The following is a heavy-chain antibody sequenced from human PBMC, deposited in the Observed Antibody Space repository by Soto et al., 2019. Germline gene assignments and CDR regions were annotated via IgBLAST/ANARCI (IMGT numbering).Heavy chain of an antibody. CDR1: GGSISSGGYY. J-gene: IGHJ6*03. V-gene: IGHV4-31*03. D-gene: IGHD3-16*02. CDR3: ARAMITFGGVIDPYYYYYMDV. Sequence: QVQLQESGPGLVKPSQTLSLTCTVSGGSISSGGYYWSWIRQHPGKGLEWIGYIYYSGSTYYNPSLKSRVTISVDTSKTQFSLKLSSVTAADTAVYYCARAMITFGGVIDPYYYYYMDVWGKGTTVTVSS. CDR2: IYYSGST.